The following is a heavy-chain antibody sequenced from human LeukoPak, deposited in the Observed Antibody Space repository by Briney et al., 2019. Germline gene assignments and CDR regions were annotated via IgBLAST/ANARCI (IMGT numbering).Heavy chain of an antibody. D-gene: IGHD4-17*01. CDR1: GFTFSSYG. J-gene: IGHJ5*02. CDR3: ARDNDGDYGGSWFDP. V-gene: IGHV3-33*01. Sequence: GGSLRLSCAASGFTFSSYGMHWVRQAPGKGLEWVAVIWYDGSNKYYADSVKGRFIISRDNSKNTLYLQMNSLRAEDTAVYYCARDNDGDYGGSWFDPWGQGTLVTVSS. CDR2: IWYDGSNK.